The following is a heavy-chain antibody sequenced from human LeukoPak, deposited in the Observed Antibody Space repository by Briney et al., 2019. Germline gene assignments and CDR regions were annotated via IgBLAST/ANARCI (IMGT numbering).Heavy chain of an antibody. J-gene: IGHJ4*02. CDR3: ARHGDRDGPH. D-gene: IGHD3-10*01. V-gene: IGHV4-59*08. Sequence: SETLSLTCTVSGGSISSYYWSWIRQPTGKGLEWIGYIYYSGSTNYNPSLKSRVTISVDTSKNQFSLKLSSVTAADTAVYYCARHGDRDGPHWGQGTLVTVSS. CDR1: GGSISSYY. CDR2: IYYSGST.